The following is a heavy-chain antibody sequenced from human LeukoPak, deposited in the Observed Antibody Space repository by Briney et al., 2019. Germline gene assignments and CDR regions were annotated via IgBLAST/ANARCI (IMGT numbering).Heavy chain of an antibody. CDR3: ATLGDILGAFDI. CDR1: GYTLTELS. V-gene: IGHV1-24*01. CDR2: FDPEDGET. D-gene: IGHD1-26*01. J-gene: IGHJ3*02. Sequence: ASVKVSCKVSGYTLTELSMHWGRLAPGKGLEWMGGFDPEDGETIYAQKFQGRVTMTEDTSTDTAYMELSSLRSEDTAVYYCATLGDILGAFDIWGQGTMVTVSS.